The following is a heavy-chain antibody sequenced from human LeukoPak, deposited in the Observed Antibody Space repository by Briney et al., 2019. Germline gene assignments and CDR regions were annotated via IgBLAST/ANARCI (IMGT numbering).Heavy chain of an antibody. Sequence: GGSLRLSCAASGFSFGSSVMSWVRQAPGKELEHVLVTHGNGGNTYYADSVKGRFTISRDNSKNTLYLQLSSLRVEDTAVYYCVRDNYGMDVWGQGTTVTVSS. CDR2: THGNGGNT. D-gene: IGHD2-15*01. J-gene: IGHJ6*02. CDR1: GFSFGSSV. CDR3: VRDNYGMDV. V-gene: IGHV3-64D*06.